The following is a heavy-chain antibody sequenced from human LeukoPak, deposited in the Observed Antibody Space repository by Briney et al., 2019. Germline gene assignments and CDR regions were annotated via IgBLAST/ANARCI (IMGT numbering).Heavy chain of an antibody. D-gene: IGHD1-7*01. Sequence: GASVKVSCKASGYTFTGYYMHWVRQAPGQGLEWMGRINPNSGGTNYAQKFQGRVTMTRDTSISTTYMELSRLRSDDTAVYYCARGSFNWNYDGIDYWGQGTLVTVSS. CDR3: ARGSFNWNYDGIDY. J-gene: IGHJ4*02. CDR2: INPNSGGT. V-gene: IGHV1-2*06. CDR1: GYTFTGYY.